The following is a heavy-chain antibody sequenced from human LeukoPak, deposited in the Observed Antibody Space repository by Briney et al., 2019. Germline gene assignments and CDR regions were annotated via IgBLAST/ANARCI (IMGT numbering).Heavy chain of an antibody. CDR3: AREAMTATIGGYYFDY. J-gene: IGHJ4*02. CDR1: GFTFSNYW. CDR2: IKQDGSEK. D-gene: IGHD1-7*01. V-gene: IGHV3-7*01. Sequence: GGSLRLSCAASGFTFSNYWMSWVRQAPGKGLEWVANIKQDGSEKYYVDSVKGRFTISRDNAKNSLYLQMNSLRAEDTAVYYCAREAMTATIGGYYFDYWGQGTLVTVSS.